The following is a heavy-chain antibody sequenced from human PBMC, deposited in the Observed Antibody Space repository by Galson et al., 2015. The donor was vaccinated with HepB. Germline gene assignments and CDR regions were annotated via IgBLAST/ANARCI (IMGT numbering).Heavy chain of an antibody. CDR3: AKDLNYVWGSYRPSWPFDY. CDR2: ISGSGGST. V-gene: IGHV3-23*01. D-gene: IGHD3-16*02. Sequence: SLRLSCAASGFTFSSYAMSWVRQAPGKGLEWVSVISGSGGSTYYADSVKGRFTISRDNSKNTLYLQMNSLRAGDTAIYYCAKDLNYVWGSYRPSWPFDYWGQGTLVTVSS. J-gene: IGHJ4*02. CDR1: GFTFSSYA.